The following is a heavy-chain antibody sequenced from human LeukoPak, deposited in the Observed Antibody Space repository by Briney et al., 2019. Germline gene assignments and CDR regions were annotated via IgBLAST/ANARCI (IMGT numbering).Heavy chain of an antibody. V-gene: IGHV4-59*08. CDR2: IYYSGST. Sequence: SETLSLTCTVSGASIRNYCWSWVRQSPGKGLEWVGYIYYSGSTNYNPSLESRVAMSVDTSKNQFSLRRSSVTAADTAIYYCARRYSSSWYVGFFDPWGQGTLVTVSS. CDR3: ARRYSSSWYVGFFDP. CDR1: GASIRNYC. J-gene: IGHJ5*02. D-gene: IGHD6-13*01.